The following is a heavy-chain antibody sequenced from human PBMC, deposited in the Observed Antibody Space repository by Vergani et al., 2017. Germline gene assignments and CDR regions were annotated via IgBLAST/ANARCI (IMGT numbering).Heavy chain of an antibody. CDR3: ATRWDRVSGFDP. J-gene: IGHJ5*02. Sequence: QVQLVQSGSELKKPGSSVKVSCKASVGTFSSYTINWVRQAPGQGLVWMGRIIPILGIANYAQKFQGRVTITADKSTSTAYMELNSLRSEDTAVYYCATRWDRVSGFDPWGQGTLVTVSS. CDR1: VGTFSSYT. CDR2: IIPILGIA. V-gene: IGHV1-69*09. D-gene: IGHD5-24*01.